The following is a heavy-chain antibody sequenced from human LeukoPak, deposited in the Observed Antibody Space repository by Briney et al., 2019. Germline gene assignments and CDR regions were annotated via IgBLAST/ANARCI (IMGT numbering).Heavy chain of an antibody. J-gene: IGHJ6*02. D-gene: IGHD3-16*01. CDR2: ISSSSSYI. V-gene: IGHV3-21*04. CDR1: GFNSEDHA. CDR3: ARGGGLDV. Sequence: GGSLRLSCVVSGFNSEDHAMNWVRQAPGKGLEWVSSISSSSSYIYYADSVKGRFTISRDNAKNSLYLQMSNLRAEDTAVYFCARGGGLDVWGQGATVTVSS.